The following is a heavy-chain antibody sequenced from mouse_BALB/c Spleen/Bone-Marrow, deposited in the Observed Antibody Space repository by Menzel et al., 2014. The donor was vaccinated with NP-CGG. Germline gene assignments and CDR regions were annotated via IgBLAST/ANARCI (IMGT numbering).Heavy chain of an antibody. V-gene: IGHV6-6*02. CDR1: GFTFSNYW. J-gene: IGHJ3*01. Sequence: EVKLVESGGGLVQPGGSMKLSCVASGFTFSNYWMNWVRQSPERGLEWVAEIRLKSNNYATHYAESVKGRFTISRDDSKSSVYLQMNNLRAEDTGIYYCTTGFAYWGQGTLVTVSA. CDR2: IRLKSNNYAT. CDR3: TTGFAY.